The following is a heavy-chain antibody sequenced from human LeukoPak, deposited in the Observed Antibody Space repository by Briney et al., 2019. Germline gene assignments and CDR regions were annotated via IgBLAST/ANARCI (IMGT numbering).Heavy chain of an antibody. CDR2: ISSSSSYI. CDR3: ARGSHHGFPSDY. V-gene: IGHV3-21*01. CDR1: GFTFISYS. J-gene: IGHJ4*02. Sequence: GGSLRLSCAASGFTFISYSMNWVRQAPGKGLEWVSSISSSSSYIYYADSVKGRFTISRDNAKNSLYLQMNSLRAEDTAVYYCARGSHHGFPSDYWGQGTLVTVSS. D-gene: IGHD1-14*01.